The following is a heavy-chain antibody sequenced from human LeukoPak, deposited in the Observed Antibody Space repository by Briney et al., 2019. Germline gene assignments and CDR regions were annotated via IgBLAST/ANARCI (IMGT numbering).Heavy chain of an antibody. Sequence: SETLSLTCTVSGDSISSYYWSWIRQPPGKGLEWIGYIYYSGSTNYNPSLKSRVTISVDTSKNQFSLKLSSVTAADTAVYYCARSYSSSSGRGFDYWGQGTLVTVSS. J-gene: IGHJ4*02. CDR2: IYYSGST. CDR1: GDSISSYY. V-gene: IGHV4-59*01. CDR3: ARSYSSSSGRGFDY. D-gene: IGHD6-6*01.